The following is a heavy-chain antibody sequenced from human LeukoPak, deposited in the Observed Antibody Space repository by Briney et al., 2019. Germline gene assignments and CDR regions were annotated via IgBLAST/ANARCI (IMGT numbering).Heavy chain of an antibody. J-gene: IGHJ4*02. CDR2: IRYDGIGK. D-gene: IGHD5-12*01. CDR1: GFTFSDCT. CDR3: AKEPGSTGAYDT. V-gene: IGHV3-30*02. Sequence: GGSLRLSCAASGFTFSDCTMHWVRLAPGKGLEWVAFIRYDGIGKSYADSVKGRFTVSRDNSKNTLFLQMNSLRTEDTAVYYCAKEPGSTGAYDTWGQGTLVTVSS.